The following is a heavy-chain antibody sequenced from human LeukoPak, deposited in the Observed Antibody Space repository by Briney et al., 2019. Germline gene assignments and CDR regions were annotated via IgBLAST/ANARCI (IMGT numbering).Heavy chain of an antibody. Sequence: GGSLRLSCAASGFTFTTNGMSWVRQAPGKGLEWVSAISGRTGATYYADSEKGRFTISIDNSKSTLYLQMDSLRAEDTAVYYCAKCGNSGCHLIDYWGQGTLVTVSS. CDR2: ISGRTGAT. D-gene: IGHD5-12*01. CDR1: GFTFTTNG. V-gene: IGHV3-23*01. J-gene: IGHJ4*02. CDR3: AKCGNSGCHLIDY.